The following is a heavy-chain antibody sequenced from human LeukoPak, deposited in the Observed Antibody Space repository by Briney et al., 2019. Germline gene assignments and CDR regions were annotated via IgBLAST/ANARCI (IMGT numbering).Heavy chain of an antibody. CDR3: AFLVREPLH. CDR2: IESNGSDR. D-gene: IGHD3-10*01. V-gene: IGHV3-7*01. Sequence: GGSLRLSCAVSGFSFSQYYMGWARQAPGKGLEWVAIIESNGSDRKYVDSVKGRFTISRDNAKNSLYPQMSSLTAEDTAIYYCAFLVREPLHWGRGTLVTVSS. CDR1: GFSFSQYY. J-gene: IGHJ1*01.